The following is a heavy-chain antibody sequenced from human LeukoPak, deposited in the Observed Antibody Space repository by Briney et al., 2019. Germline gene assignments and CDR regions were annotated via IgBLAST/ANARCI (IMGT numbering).Heavy chain of an antibody. CDR3: ARHPIVGAIRGDDAFDI. CDR2: IYYSGST. J-gene: IGHJ3*02. CDR1: GGSVSSGSYF. Sequence: PSETLSLTCTVSGGSVSSGSYFWSWIRQPPGKGLDWIGYIYYSGSTNYNPSLKSRVTISVDTSKNQFSLKLSSVTAADTAVYYCARHPIVGAIRGDDAFDIWGQGTMVTVSS. D-gene: IGHD1-26*01. V-gene: IGHV4-61*01.